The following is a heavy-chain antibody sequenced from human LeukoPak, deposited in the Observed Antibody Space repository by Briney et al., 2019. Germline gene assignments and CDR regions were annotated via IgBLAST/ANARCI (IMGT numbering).Heavy chain of an antibody. V-gene: IGHV3-33*08. CDR3: ARDRGYSYAHPLDY. Sequence: PGRSLRLSCAASGFTFSSYGMHWVRQAPGKGLEWVALIWYDGSNKYYADSVKGRFTISRDNSKNTLYLQMNSLRAEDTAVYYCARDRGYSYAHPLDYWGQGTLVTVSS. CDR2: IWYDGSNK. CDR1: GFTFSSYG. D-gene: IGHD5-18*01. J-gene: IGHJ4*02.